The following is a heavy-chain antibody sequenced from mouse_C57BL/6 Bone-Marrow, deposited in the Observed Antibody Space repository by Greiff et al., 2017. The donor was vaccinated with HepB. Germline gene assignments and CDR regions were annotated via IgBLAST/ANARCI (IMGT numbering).Heavy chain of an antibody. D-gene: IGHD1-1*01. CDR1: GFNFKDDY. V-gene: IGHV14-4*01. CDR3: TTSPVGGFDY. Sequence: VQLQQSGAELVRPGASVKLSCTASGFNFKDDYMHWVKQRPEQGLEWIGWIDPENGDTEYASKFQGKATITADTSSITAYLQLSSLTSEDTAVYYCTTSPVGGFDYWGQGTTLTVSS. CDR2: IDPENGDT. J-gene: IGHJ2*01.